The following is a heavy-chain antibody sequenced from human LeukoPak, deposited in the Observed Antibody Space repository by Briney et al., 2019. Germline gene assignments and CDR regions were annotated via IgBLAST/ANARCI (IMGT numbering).Heavy chain of an antibody. CDR1: GGSISSYY. D-gene: IGHD3-9*01. J-gene: IGHJ4*02. CDR3: ARGGRRYFDWLLSY. CDR2: IYYSGST. Sequence: SETLSLTCTVSGGSISSYYWSWIRQPPGKGLEWIGYIYYSGSTNYNPSLKSRVTISVDTSKNQFSLKLSSVTAADTAVYYCARGGRRYFDWLLSYWGQGTLVTVSS. V-gene: IGHV4-59*01.